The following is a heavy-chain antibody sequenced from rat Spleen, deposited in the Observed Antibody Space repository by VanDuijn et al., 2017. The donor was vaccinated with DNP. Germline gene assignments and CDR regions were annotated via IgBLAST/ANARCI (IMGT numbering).Heavy chain of an antibody. CDR1: GFTFNNYY. D-gene: IGHD3-1*01. Sequence: EVQLVESGGDLVQPGGSLKLSCIASGFTFNNYYMTWIRQAPKKGLEWVAASSPSGSRTYYADSVKGRFTISRDDAKSGLYLQMNSLKSEDTPTYYGARGSTSIYWYFDFWAQEPWSPCPQ. V-gene: IGHV5-31*01. CDR3: ARGSTSIYWYFDF. J-gene: IGHJ1*01. CDR2: SSPSGSRT.